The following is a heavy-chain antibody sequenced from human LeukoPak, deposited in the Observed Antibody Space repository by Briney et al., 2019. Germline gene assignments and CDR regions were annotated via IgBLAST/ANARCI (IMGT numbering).Heavy chain of an antibody. CDR3: ARGGGGYTYGKPIEF. D-gene: IGHD5-18*01. CDR1: GGSMSSGGHY. V-gene: IGHV4-31*03. CDR2: IYYSGST. J-gene: IGHJ4*02. Sequence: SETLSLTCTVSGGSMSSGGHYWSWIRQHPGKGLEWIGYIYYSGSTFNNPSLKSRVTISVDTSKNQFSLKMNSVTVADTAVYCCARGGGGYTYGKPIEFWGQGTLVTVSS.